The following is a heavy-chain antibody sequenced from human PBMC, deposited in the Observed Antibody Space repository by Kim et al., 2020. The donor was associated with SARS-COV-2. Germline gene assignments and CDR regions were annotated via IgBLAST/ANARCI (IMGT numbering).Heavy chain of an antibody. CDR2: ISAYNGNT. J-gene: IGHJ4*02. CDR1: GYTFTSYG. V-gene: IGHV1-18*01. Sequence: ASVKVSCKASGYTFTSYGISWVRQAPGQGLEWMGWISAYNGNTNYAQKLQGRVTMTTDTSTSTAYMELRSLRSDDTAVYYCARGGYCSGGSCYAPQRIDYWGQGTLVTVSS. D-gene: IGHD2-15*01. CDR3: ARGGYCSGGSCYAPQRIDY.